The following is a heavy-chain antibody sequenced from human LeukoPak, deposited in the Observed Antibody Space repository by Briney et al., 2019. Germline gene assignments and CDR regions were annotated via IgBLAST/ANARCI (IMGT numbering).Heavy chain of an antibody. Sequence: SETLSLTCAVYGGSFSGYYWSWIRQPPGKRLEWIGEINHSGSTNYNPSLKSRVTISVDTSKNQFSLKLSSVTAADTAVYYCARYPLIRGPLDYWGQGTLVTVSP. CDR3: ARYPLIRGPLDY. V-gene: IGHV4-34*01. D-gene: IGHD2-8*01. J-gene: IGHJ4*02. CDR1: GGSFSGYY. CDR2: INHSGST.